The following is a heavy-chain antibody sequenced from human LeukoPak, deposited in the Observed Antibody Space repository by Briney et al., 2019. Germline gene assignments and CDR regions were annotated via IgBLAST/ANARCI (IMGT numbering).Heavy chain of an antibody. V-gene: IGHV3-23*01. CDR2: ISGGGDST. CDR1: GFTFSSYA. Sequence: GGSLRLSCAASGFTFSSYAMSWVRQAPGKGLEWVSTISGGGDSTYYADSVKGRFTISRDNSKNTLFLQMNTLRAEDTAVYYCASAEVIQYGMDVWGQGTTVTVSS. J-gene: IGHJ6*02. D-gene: IGHD3-16*02. CDR3: ASAEVIQYGMDV.